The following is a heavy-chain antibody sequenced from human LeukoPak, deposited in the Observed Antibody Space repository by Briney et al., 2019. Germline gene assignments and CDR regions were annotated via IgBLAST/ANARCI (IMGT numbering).Heavy chain of an antibody. D-gene: IGHD3-22*01. J-gene: IGHJ4*02. CDR3: ARVRRYYYDSSGPADY. CDR2: ISAYNGNT. CDR1: GYTFTSYG. V-gene: IGHV1-18*01. Sequence: ASVKVSCKASGYTFTSYGISWVRQAPGQGLEWMGWISAYNGNTNYAQKLQGRVTTTTDTSTSTAYMELRSLRSDDTAVYYCARVRRYYYDSSGPADYWGQGTLVTVSS.